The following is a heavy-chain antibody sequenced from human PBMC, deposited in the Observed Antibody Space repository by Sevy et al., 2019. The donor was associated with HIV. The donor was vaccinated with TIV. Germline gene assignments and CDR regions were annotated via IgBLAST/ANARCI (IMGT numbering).Heavy chain of an antibody. CDR1: GFTFSSYV. D-gene: IGHD3-10*01. CDR3: ARAQGVLLWFGEFPL. Sequence: GGSLRLSSAASGFTFSSYVMRWVRQAPGKGLEWVAVISYDGSEKYHADSVKGRFTISRDNSKNTLYLQMNSLRTEDTAVYYCARAQGVLLWFGEFPLWGQGTLVTVSS. CDR2: ISYDGSEK. J-gene: IGHJ4*02. V-gene: IGHV3-30*04.